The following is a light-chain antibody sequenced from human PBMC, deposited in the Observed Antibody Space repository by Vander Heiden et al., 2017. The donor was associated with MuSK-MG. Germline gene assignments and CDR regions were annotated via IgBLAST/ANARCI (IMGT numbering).Light chain of an antibody. CDR3: AEWDDSLNAVG. CDR2: RND. CDR1: TSNIGATI. J-gene: IGLJ1*01. Sequence: QSVLTQPPSASGAPGQRVVISCSGSTSNIGATIVNWYQHFPGTAPKCLIYRNDQRASGVPDRFSASKSGTSASLAISGLQSEDEADDYCAEWDDSLNAVGFGSGTKVTVL. V-gene: IGLV1-44*01.